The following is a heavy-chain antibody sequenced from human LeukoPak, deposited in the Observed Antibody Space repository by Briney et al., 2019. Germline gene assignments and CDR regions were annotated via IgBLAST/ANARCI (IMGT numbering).Heavy chain of an antibody. Sequence: SETLSLTCTVSGGSISSGSYYWSWIRQPAGKGLEWIGRIHTSGSTNYNPSLKSRVTISVDTSKNQFSLKLSSVTAADTAVYYCARAEVEMTEYFQHWGQGTLVTVSS. CDR1: GGSISSGSYY. CDR2: IHTSGST. J-gene: IGHJ1*01. CDR3: ARAEVEMTEYFQH. D-gene: IGHD5-24*01. V-gene: IGHV4-61*02.